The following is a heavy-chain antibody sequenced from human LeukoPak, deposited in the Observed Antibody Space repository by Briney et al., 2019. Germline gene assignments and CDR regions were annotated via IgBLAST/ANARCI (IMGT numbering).Heavy chain of an antibody. J-gene: IGHJ4*02. Sequence: ASVKVSCKVSGYTLTELSMHWVRQAPGKGLEWMGGFDPEDGETIYAQKFQGRVTMTEDTSTDTAYMELSSLRSEDTAVYYCATQGYKKRRDGYNADYWGQGTLVTVSS. D-gene: IGHD5-24*01. CDR3: ATQGYKKRRDGYNADY. CDR1: GYTLTELS. CDR2: FDPEDGET. V-gene: IGHV1-24*01.